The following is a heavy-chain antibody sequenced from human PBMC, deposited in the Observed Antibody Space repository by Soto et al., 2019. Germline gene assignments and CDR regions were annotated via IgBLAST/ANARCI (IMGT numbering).Heavy chain of an antibody. Sequence: SETLSLTCTVSGGSISSYYWSWIRQPPGKGLEWIGYIYYSGSTNYNPSLRSRVTISVDTSKNQFSLKLSSVTAADTAVYYCAREAGLDWLVDVWGQGTTVTVSS. CDR2: IYYSGST. D-gene: IGHD3-9*01. J-gene: IGHJ6*02. V-gene: IGHV4-59*01. CDR1: GGSISSYY. CDR3: AREAGLDWLVDV.